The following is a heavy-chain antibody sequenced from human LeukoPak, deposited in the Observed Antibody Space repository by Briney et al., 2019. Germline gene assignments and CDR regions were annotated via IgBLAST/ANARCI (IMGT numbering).Heavy chain of an antibody. CDR1: GYTFSSYW. J-gene: IGHJ5*02. CDR3: ARAPGEGWFDP. V-gene: IGHV3-7*01. D-gene: IGHD4-17*01. Sequence: GGSLRLSCAASGYTFSSYWMSWVRQAPGKGLEWVASIKQDGSEKYYVDSVKGRFTISRDNAKNSLYLQMNSLRAEDTALYYCARAPGEGWFDPWGQGTLVTVSS. CDR2: IKQDGSEK.